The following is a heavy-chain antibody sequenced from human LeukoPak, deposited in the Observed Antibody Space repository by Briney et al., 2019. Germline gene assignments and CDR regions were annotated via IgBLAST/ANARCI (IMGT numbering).Heavy chain of an antibody. CDR3: ARDPYSSSWNWFDP. D-gene: IGHD6-13*01. Sequence: GRSLGLSCAASGFTFSSYAMHWVRQAPGKGLEWVAVISYDGSNKYYADSVKGRFTISRDNSKNTLYLQMNSLRAEDTAVYYCARDPYSSSWNWFDPRGQGTLVTVSS. CDR2: ISYDGSNK. CDR1: GFTFSSYA. J-gene: IGHJ5*02. V-gene: IGHV3-30*04.